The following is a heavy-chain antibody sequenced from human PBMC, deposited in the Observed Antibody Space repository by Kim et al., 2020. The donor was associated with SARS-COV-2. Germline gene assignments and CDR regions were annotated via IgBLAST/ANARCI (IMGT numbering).Heavy chain of an antibody. J-gene: IGHJ4*02. D-gene: IGHD6-19*01. CDR2: KK. Sequence: KKYYADPVKGRFTISRDNSKNTLYLQMNSLRAEDTAVYYCAKDLAVAEQFDYWGQGTLVTVSS. V-gene: IGHV3-33*06. CDR3: AKDLAVAEQFDY.